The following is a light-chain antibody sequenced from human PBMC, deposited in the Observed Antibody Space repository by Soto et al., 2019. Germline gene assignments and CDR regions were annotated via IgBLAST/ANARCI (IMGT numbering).Light chain of an antibody. CDR1: QSISSY. Sequence: DIQMTQSPSPLSASVGDRVTITCRASQSISSYLNWYQQKPGKAPKLLIYAASSLQSGVPSRFSGSGSGTDFTLTISSPQPEDFATYYCQQSYSTPRTFGQGTKVDIK. CDR2: AAS. V-gene: IGKV1-39*01. CDR3: QQSYSTPRT. J-gene: IGKJ1*01.